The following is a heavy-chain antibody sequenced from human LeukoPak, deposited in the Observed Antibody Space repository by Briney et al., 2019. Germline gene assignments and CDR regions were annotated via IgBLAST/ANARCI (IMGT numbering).Heavy chain of an antibody. J-gene: IGHJ5*02. CDR3: ARGLRYLSSRFDP. CDR1: GGSISSSSYY. D-gene: IGHD3-16*02. V-gene: IGHV4-39*07. CDR2: IYYSGST. Sequence: SETLSLTCTVSGGSISSSSYYWGWIRQPPGKGLEWIGSIYYSGSTYYNPSLKSRVTISVDTSKNQFSLKLSSVTAADTAVYYCARGLRYLSSRFDPWGQGTLVTVSS.